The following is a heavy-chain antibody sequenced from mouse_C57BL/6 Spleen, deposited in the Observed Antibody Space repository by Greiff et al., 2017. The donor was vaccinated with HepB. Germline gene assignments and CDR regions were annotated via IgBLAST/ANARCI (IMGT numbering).Heavy chain of an antibody. CDR2: IYPNSGGT. CDR3: ARSLLLLAVAGAMDY. J-gene: IGHJ4*01. V-gene: IGHV1-72*01. CDR1: GYTFTSYW. D-gene: IGHD1-1*01. Sequence: QVQLQQPGAELVKPGASVKLSCKASGYTFTSYWMHWVKQRPGRGLEWIGRIYPNSGGTKYNEKFKSKATLTVDKPSSTAYMQLSSLTSEDSAVYYCARSLLLLAVAGAMDYWGQGTSVTVSS.